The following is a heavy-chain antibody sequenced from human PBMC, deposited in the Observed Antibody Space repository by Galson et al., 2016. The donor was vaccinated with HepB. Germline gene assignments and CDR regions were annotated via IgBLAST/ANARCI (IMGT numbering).Heavy chain of an antibody. CDR1: GFTFNNYA. J-gene: IGHJ3*02. CDR2: ISASDGST. Sequence: SLRLSCAASGFTFNNYAMNWVRQAPGKGLEWVSSISASDGSTYYSDSVNGRFTISRDNSKNTRDLQMNSLRADDTAVYYCARDKGTASRPVFDIWGQGTMVTVSS. CDR3: ARDKGTASRPVFDI. D-gene: IGHD6-6*01. V-gene: IGHV3-23*01.